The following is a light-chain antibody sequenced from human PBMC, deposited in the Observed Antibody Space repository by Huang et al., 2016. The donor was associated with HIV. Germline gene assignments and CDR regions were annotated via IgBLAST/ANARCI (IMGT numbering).Light chain of an antibody. Sequence: EVVLTQSPVTLSLSPGERATLSCRASQYISSSFLACYQQIPGQSPRSLIYGASSRATGIADRFSGSGSGTDFSLTISELRAEDAAVYYCQQYGSPLTFGGGTKVEIK. CDR2: GAS. V-gene: IGKV3-20*01. CDR3: QQYGSPLT. CDR1: QYISSSF. J-gene: IGKJ4*01.